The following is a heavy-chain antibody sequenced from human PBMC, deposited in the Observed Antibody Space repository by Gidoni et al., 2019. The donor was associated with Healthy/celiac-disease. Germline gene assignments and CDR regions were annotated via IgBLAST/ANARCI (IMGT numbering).Heavy chain of an antibody. CDR3: ALSGLYSSYYYYYGMDV. V-gene: IGHV4-38-2*01. CDR2: IYHSGST. CDR1: GYSISRGYY. Sequence: QVQLQESGPGLVKPSETLSLTCAVSGYSISRGYYWGWIRQPPGKGLEWIGSIYHSGSTYYNPSLKSRVTISVDTSKNQFSLKLSSVTAADTAVYYCALSGLYSSYYYYYGMDVWGQGTTVTVSS. D-gene: IGHD1-26*01. J-gene: IGHJ6*02.